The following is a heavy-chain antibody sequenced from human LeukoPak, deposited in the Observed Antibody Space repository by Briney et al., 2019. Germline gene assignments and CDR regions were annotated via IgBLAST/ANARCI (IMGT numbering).Heavy chain of an antibody. CDR3: ARDANWFDP. CDR1: GGSISSSSYY. V-gene: IGHV4-39*02. J-gene: IGHJ5*02. Sequence: SETLSLTCTVSGGSISSSSYYWGWIRQPPGKGLEWIGSIYYSGSTYYNPSLKSRVTISVDTSKNQFSLKLSSVTAADMAVYYCARDANWFDPWGQGTLVTVSS. CDR2: IYYSGST.